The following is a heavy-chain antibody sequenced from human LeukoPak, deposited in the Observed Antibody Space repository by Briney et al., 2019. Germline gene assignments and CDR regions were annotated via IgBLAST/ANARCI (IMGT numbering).Heavy chain of an antibody. CDR3: ARDWLAGNPYHAFDL. Sequence: GGSLRLSCAASGFTFSSYWMSWVRQAPGKGLECVANIEEDGGEEYYVDSVKGRFSISRDNAKNSLYLQMNSLRAEDTAVYYCARDWLAGNPYHAFDLWGKGTMVTVSS. D-gene: IGHD3-22*01. CDR1: GFTFSSYW. V-gene: IGHV3-7*01. CDR2: IEEDGGEE. J-gene: IGHJ3*01.